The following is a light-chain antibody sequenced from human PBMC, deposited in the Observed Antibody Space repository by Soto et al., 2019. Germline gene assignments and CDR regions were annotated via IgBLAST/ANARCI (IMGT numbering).Light chain of an antibody. CDR1: SSDVGRNNY. Sequence: QSVLTQPPSASGSPGQSVTISCTGTSSDVGRNNYVSWYQQHPGKAPKLIIYEVTKRPSGVPARFSGSKSGNTASLTVSGLQAEDEADYYCSSYADRSYVFGTGTKVTVL. CDR2: EVT. J-gene: IGLJ1*01. V-gene: IGLV2-8*01. CDR3: SSYADRSYV.